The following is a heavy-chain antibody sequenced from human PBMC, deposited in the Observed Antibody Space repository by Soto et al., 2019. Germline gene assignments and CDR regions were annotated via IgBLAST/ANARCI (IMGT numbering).Heavy chain of an antibody. Sequence: PGGSLRLSCAASGFTFSDYYMSWIRQAPGKGLEWVANIKQDGSEKYYVDSVKGRFTISRDNAKNSLYLQMNSLRAEDTAVYYCARGPRYSSGWYWGQGTLVTVSS. CDR1: GFTFSDYY. J-gene: IGHJ4*02. V-gene: IGHV3-7*01. CDR3: ARGPRYSSGWY. CDR2: IKQDGSEK. D-gene: IGHD6-19*01.